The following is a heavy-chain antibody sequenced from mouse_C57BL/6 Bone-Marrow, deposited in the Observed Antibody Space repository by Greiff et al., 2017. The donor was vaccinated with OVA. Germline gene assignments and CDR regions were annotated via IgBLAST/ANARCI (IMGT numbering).Heavy chain of an antibody. CDR2: IHPTSGST. CDR1: GYTFTSYW. CDR3: ARGGFYYSNYVGWYFDV. D-gene: IGHD2-5*01. Sequence: QVQLQQPGAELVKPGASVKLSCKTSGYTFTSYWMHWVKQRPGQGLEWIGMIHPTSGSTNYNEKFKSKAKLTVDKSSSTAYMQLSSLTSEDSAVYYCARGGFYYSNYVGWYFDVWGTGTTVTVSS. V-gene: IGHV1-64*01. J-gene: IGHJ1*03.